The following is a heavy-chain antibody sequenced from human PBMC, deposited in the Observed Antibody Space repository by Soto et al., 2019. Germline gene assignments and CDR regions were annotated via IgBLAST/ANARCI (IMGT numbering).Heavy chain of an antibody. D-gene: IGHD3-22*01. CDR2: IIPIFGTA. CDR1: GGTFSSYA. V-gene: IGHV1-69*06. CDR3: ARDRGYYDSSGPGYYYGMDV. Sequence: GASVKVSCKASGGTFSSYAISWVRQAPGQGLEWMGGIIPIFGTANYAQKFQGRVTITADKSTSTAYMELSSLRSEDTAVYYCARDRGYYDSSGPGYYYGMDVWGQGTTVTVSS. J-gene: IGHJ6*02.